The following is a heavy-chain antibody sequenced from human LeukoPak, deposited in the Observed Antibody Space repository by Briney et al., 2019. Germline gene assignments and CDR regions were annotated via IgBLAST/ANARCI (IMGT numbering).Heavy chain of an antibody. D-gene: IGHD6-13*01. CDR3: ARDNSSWRIYYFDY. J-gene: IGHJ4*02. Sequence: PSETLSLTCAVSGDSISSGGYSWSWIRQTPGKGLEWIAYIHDSGSTYNNPSLKSRLSISIDTSKNQFSLKLSSVTAADTAVYYCARDNSSWRIYYFDYWGQGTLVTVSS. CDR2: IHDSGST. CDR1: GDSISSGGYS. V-gene: IGHV4-30-4*07.